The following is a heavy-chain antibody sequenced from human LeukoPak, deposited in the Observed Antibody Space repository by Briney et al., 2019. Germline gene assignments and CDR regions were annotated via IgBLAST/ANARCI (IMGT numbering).Heavy chain of an antibody. Sequence: GGSLRLSCAASGFTFSSNYMSGVRQAPGEGLEWVSVIYSGGSTYYADSGKGRFTISRDNSKNTLYLQMNSLRAEDTAVYYCAKVLYDISDAFDIWGQGTMVTVSS. D-gene: IGHD2-8*01. CDR1: GFTFSSNY. CDR3: AKVLYDISDAFDI. J-gene: IGHJ3*02. CDR2: IYSGGST. V-gene: IGHV3-53*01.